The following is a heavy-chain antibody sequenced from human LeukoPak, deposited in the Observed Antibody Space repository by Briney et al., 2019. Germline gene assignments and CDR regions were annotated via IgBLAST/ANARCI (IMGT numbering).Heavy chain of an antibody. D-gene: IGHD6-13*01. V-gene: IGHV3-23*01. CDR3: AKCLLHSSWQYYFDY. CDR1: GFTFSSSA. CDR2: ISNNGGYT. J-gene: IGHJ4*02. Sequence: GGSLRLSCAASGFTFSSSAMSWVRQAPGKGLEWVSAISNNGGYTYYADSVQGRFTISRDNSKSTLCLQMNSLRAEDTAVYYCAKCLLHSSWQYYFDYWGQGTLVTVSS.